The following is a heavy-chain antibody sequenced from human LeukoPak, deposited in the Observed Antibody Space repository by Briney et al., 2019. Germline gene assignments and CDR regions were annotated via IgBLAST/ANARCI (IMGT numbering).Heavy chain of an antibody. Sequence: SETLSLTCTVSGGSISSYYWSWIRQPPGKGLEWIGRIYTSGSTNYNPSLKSRVTMSVDTSKNQFSLKLSSVTAADTAVYYCARGPSKNWNDVTDYYYYYMDVWGKGTTVTVSS. D-gene: IGHD1-1*01. V-gene: IGHV4-4*07. J-gene: IGHJ6*03. CDR1: GGSISSYY. CDR2: IYTSGST. CDR3: ARGPSKNWNDVTDYYYYYMDV.